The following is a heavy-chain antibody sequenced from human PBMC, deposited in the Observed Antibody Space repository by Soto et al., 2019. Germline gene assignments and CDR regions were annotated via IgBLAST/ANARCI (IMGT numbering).Heavy chain of an antibody. D-gene: IGHD1-1*01. Sequence: GPRRLSCAASGFTLSDHYMRWIRQDPAKGREWIGYSSNSVSFTRYADSVKGRCSISRDNAKSSLYLQISSLRGDDTDTYYCVKSGDNYNLIDYWGQGTLVTVSS. J-gene: IGHJ4*02. CDR1: GFTLSDHY. CDR3: VKSGDNYNLIDY. V-gene: IGHV3-11*06. CDR2: SSNSVSFT.